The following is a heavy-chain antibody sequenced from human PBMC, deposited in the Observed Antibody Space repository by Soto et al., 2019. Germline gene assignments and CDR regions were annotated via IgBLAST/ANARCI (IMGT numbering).Heavy chain of an antibody. CDR2: ISSTSSNI. CDR3: ARSPPWTPLFRGGMDV. D-gene: IGHD2-21*01. J-gene: IGHJ6*02. Sequence: EVPLVESGGGLVKPGGSLRLSCAASGFTFSSFSMNWVRQAPGKGLEWVASISSTSSNIYHADSLKGRFTISRDNAQNSRYLQMNSLRAEDTAVYYCARSPPWTPLFRGGMDVWGQGTTVIVAS. V-gene: IGHV3-21*01. CDR1: GFTFSSFS.